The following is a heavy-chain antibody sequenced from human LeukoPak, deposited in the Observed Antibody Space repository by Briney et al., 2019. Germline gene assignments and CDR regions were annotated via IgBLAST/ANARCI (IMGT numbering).Heavy chain of an antibody. D-gene: IGHD6-19*01. CDR3: ARDSAVAADH. CDR1: GGIFNGYA. Sequence: GASVKVSCKASGGIFNGYAISWVRQAPGQGLEWIGGLIPVLGTPKYAQKFQGRVTITADESASTAYMELSSLRSEDTAEYYCARDSAVAADHWGQGTLVTVSS. V-gene: IGHV1-69*13. J-gene: IGHJ4*02. CDR2: LIPVLGTP.